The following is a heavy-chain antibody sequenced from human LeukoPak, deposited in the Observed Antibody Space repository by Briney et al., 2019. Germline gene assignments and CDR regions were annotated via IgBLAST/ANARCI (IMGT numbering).Heavy chain of an antibody. CDR3: RGDPFCSYGAA. J-gene: IGHJ5*02. D-gene: IGHD1-26*01. CDR2: ISSSGSTI. V-gene: IGHV3-48*03. Sequence: GGSLRLSCAASGFTFSSYEMNWVRQAPGKGLDGVSYISSSGSTIYYAHSVKGRFTISRDNAKYLLYLQMNSLRAEDTAVYKFRGDPFCSYGAAWGQGTLVIVSS. CDR1: GFTFSSYE.